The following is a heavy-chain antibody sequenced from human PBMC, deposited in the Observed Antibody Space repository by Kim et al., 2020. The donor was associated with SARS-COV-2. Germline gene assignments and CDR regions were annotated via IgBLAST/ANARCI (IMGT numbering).Heavy chain of an antibody. Sequence: SVKVSCKASGGTFSSYAISWVRQAPGQGLEWMGGIIPIFGTANYAQKFQGRVTITADESTSTAYMELSSLRSEDTAVYYCAREFIAAAGTYYYYGMDVWGQGTTVTVSS. D-gene: IGHD6-13*01. V-gene: IGHV1-69*13. CDR2: IIPIFGTA. J-gene: IGHJ6*02. CDR1: GGTFSSYA. CDR3: AREFIAAAGTYYYYGMDV.